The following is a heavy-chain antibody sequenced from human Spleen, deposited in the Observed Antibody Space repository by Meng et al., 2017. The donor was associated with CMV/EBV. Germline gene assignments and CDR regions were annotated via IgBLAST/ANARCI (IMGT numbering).Heavy chain of an antibody. V-gene: IGHV3-9*01. CDR1: GFTFDDYA. J-gene: IGHJ3*02. CDR3: AKDIRMGATTAFDAFDI. Sequence: SLKISCAASGFTFDDYAMHWVRQAPGQGLEWVSGISWNSGSIGYADSVKGRFTISRDNAKNSLYLQMNSLRAEDTALYYCAKDIRMGATTAFDAFDIWGQGTMVTVSS. CDR2: ISWNSGSI. D-gene: IGHD1-26*01.